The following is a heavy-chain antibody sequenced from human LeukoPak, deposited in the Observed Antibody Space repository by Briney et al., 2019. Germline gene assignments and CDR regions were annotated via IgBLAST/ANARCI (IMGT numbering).Heavy chain of an antibody. CDR3: ARGPPNWGFDM. CDR1: GYTFTSYD. Sequence: ASVKVSCKASGYTFTSYDINWVRQATGQGLEWMGWMSPKSGSTGYAQKFQGRVTMTRSTSISIAYMELSSLRSEDTAVYYCARGPPNWGFDMWEQGTMVTVSS. J-gene: IGHJ3*02. CDR2: MSPKSGST. D-gene: IGHD7-27*01. V-gene: IGHV1-8*01.